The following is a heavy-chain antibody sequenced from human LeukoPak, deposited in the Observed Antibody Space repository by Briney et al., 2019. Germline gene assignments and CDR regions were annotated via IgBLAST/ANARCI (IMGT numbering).Heavy chain of an antibody. D-gene: IGHD3-22*01. CDR2: INPRSNFI. CDR1: GFTFSTSA. CDR3: ATSGRPQDSSGYYYYAY. J-gene: IGHJ4*02. Sequence: GESLRLSCSASGFTFSTSATSWVRQAPGKALEWVSSINPRSNFIDYAGSVRGRFTISRDNARNSLYLQMNSLRAEDTAVYYCATSGRPQDSSGYYYYAYWGQGTLVTVSS. V-gene: IGHV3-21*06.